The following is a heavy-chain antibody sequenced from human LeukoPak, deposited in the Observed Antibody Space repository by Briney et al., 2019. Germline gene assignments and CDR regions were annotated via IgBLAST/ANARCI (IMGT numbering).Heavy chain of an antibody. Sequence: PGGSLRLSCTGSGFTFDDYAMHWVRQAPGKGLEWVSAISWNSGKIGYADSVKGRFTISRDNAQNSLHLQMNSLRAEDTALYYCAKDISGSRSYYFDFWGQGTLVTVSS. V-gene: IGHV3-9*01. D-gene: IGHD1-26*01. CDR1: GFTFDDYA. CDR3: AKDISGSRSYYFDF. CDR2: ISWNSGKI. J-gene: IGHJ4*02.